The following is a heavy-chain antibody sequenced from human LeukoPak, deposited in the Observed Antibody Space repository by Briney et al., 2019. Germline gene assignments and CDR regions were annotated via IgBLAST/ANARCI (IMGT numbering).Heavy chain of an antibody. CDR2: ISNSSSYI. CDR1: GFTFSSYN. J-gene: IGHJ4*02. Sequence: AGSLRLSCAGSGFTFSSYNMNWVRQAPGKGLEWVSSISNSSSYIYYADSVKGRFTISRDNAKNSLYLQMNSLRAEDTAIYYCATDFFDYWGQGTLVTVSS. CDR3: ATDFFDY. V-gene: IGHV3-21*01.